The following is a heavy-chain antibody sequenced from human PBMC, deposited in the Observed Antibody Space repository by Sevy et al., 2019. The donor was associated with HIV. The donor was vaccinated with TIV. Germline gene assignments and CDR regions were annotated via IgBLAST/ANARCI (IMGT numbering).Heavy chain of an antibody. CDR2: IYPDDSDI. Sequence: GESLKISCKASGYRFTSYWIAWVRQMPGKGLEWMGIIYPDDSDIRYSPSLQGQVTISVDKSISTAYLQRSSLKASDTAMYFCARRGYDSTGYPQYYFDNWGQGTLVTVSS. J-gene: IGHJ4*02. CDR3: ARRGYDSTGYPQYYFDN. CDR1: GYRFTSYW. D-gene: IGHD3-22*01. V-gene: IGHV5-51*01.